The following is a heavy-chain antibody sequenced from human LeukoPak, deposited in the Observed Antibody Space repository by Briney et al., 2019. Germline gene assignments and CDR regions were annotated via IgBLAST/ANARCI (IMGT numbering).Heavy chain of an antibody. CDR3: ARGGYGGNSFLDY. D-gene: IGHD4-23*01. CDR2: IIPILGIA. J-gene: IGHJ4*02. Sequence: SVKVSCKASGGTFSSYAISWVRQAPGQGLEWIGRIIPILGIANYAQKFQGRVTITADKSTSTAYMELSSLRSEDTAVYYCARGGYGGNSFLDYWGQGTLVTVSS. CDR1: GGTFSSYA. V-gene: IGHV1-69*04.